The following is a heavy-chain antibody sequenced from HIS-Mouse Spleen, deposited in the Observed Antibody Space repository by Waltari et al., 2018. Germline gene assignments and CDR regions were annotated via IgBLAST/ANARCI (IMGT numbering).Heavy chain of an antibody. V-gene: IGHV4-39*07. CDR1: GGSISSSSYY. Sequence: QLQLQESGPGLVKPSETLSLTCTVSGGSISSSSYYWGWIRQPPGKGLEWIGSIYYSGSTYYNPSLKSRVTISVDTSKNQFSLKLSSVTAADTAVYYCARYGWVYYFDYWGQGTLVTVSS. D-gene: IGHD6-19*01. CDR2: IYYSGST. CDR3: ARYGWVYYFDY. J-gene: IGHJ4*02.